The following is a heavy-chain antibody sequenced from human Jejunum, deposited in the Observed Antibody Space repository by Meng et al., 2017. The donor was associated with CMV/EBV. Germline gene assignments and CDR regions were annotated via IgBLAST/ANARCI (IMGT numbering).Heavy chain of an antibody. Sequence: FNLSSYAMHWVRQAQGEGVEWVAFISYDRDNKYYAESVKCRFTISRDNSKNTLYLQMNSLRLEDTAVYYCARGTFYYDSSGYFYLNLWGQGTLVTVSS. V-gene: IGHV3-30-3*01. D-gene: IGHD3-22*01. CDR3: ARGTFYYDSSGYFYLNL. CDR2: ISYDRDNK. CDR1: FNLSSYA. J-gene: IGHJ5*02.